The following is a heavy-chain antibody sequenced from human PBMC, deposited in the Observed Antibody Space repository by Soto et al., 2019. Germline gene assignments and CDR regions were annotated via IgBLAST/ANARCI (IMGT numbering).Heavy chain of an antibody. Sequence: GGSLRLSCAASGFTFSSYSMNWVRQAPGKGLEWVSYISSSSSTIYYADSVKGRFTISRDNAKNSLYLQMNSLRAEDTAVYYCASGNTRPAKYGDYVSYYYYYYMDVWGKGTTVTVSS. CDR3: ASGNTRPAKYGDYVSYYYYYYMDV. J-gene: IGHJ6*03. V-gene: IGHV3-48*01. CDR1: GFTFSSYS. D-gene: IGHD4-17*01. CDR2: ISSSSSTI.